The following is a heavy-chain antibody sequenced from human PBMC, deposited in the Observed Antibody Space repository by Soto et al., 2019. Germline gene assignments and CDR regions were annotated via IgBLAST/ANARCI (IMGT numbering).Heavy chain of an antibody. CDR2: IKQDGSEK. Sequence: GGSLRLSCAASGFTFSSYWMSWVRQAPGKGLEWVANIKQDGSEKYYVDSVKGRFTISRDNAKNSLYLQMNSLRAEDTAVYYCASTTYYDFWSGPFGLGYMDVWGKGTTVTVSS. D-gene: IGHD3-3*01. CDR3: ASTTYYDFWSGPFGLGYMDV. CDR1: GFTFSSYW. J-gene: IGHJ6*03. V-gene: IGHV3-7*01.